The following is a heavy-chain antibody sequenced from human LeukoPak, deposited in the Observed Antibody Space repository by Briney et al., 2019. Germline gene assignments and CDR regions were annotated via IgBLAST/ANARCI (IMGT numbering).Heavy chain of an antibody. V-gene: IGHV3-21*01. J-gene: IGHJ4*02. CDR2: ISSSSSYI. Sequence: GGSLRLSCAASGFPFTTYSMNWVRQAPGKGLEWVSSISSSSSYIYYADSVKGRFTISRDNAKNSLYLQMNSLRAEDTAVYYCARDDDTSSHYSLFQYWGQGTRVTVSS. D-gene: IGHD3-22*01. CDR3: ARDDDTSSHYSLFQY. CDR1: GFPFTTYS.